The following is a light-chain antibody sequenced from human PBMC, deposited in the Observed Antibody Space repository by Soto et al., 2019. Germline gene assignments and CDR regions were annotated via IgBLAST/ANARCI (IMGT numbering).Light chain of an antibody. CDR1: SGHSNYA. V-gene: IGLV4-69*01. J-gene: IGLJ3*02. Sequence: QPVLTQSPSASASLGASVKLTCTLSSGHSNYAIAWHQQQPEKGPRYLMRLNSDGSHNKGDGIPDRFSGSSSGAERYLIISSLQSEDEADNYCQTWGTGIVVFGGGTKLTVL. CDR3: QTWGTGIVV. CDR2: LNSDGSH.